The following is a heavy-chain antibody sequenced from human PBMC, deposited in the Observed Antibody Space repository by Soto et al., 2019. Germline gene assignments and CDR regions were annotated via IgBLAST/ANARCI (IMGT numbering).Heavy chain of an antibody. CDR2: IFYSGST. J-gene: IGHJ4*02. CDR3: ARVGGFGATTIDY. Sequence: PSETLSLTCTVSGDSISSSNYFWGWIRQPPGKGLEWIGSIFYSGSTYYNPSLKSRVTISVDTSKNQFSLKLSSVTAADTAVYYCARVGGFGATTIDYWGQGTLVTVSS. D-gene: IGHD3-10*01. CDR1: GDSISSSNYF. V-gene: IGHV4-30-4*08.